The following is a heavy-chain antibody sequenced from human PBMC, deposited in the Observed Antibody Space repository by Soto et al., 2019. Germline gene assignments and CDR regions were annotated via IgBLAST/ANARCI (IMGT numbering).Heavy chain of an antibody. J-gene: IGHJ4*02. CDR2: IIPILGIA. D-gene: IGHD3-3*01. CDR3: QFGVVTSDY. Sequence: ASVKVSCKDSGGTLSSYTISWVRRAPGQGLEWMGRIIPILGIANYAQKFQGRVTITADKSTSTAYMELSSLRSEDTAVYYCQFGVVTSDYWGQGTLVTVSS. CDR1: GGTLSSYT. V-gene: IGHV1-69*02.